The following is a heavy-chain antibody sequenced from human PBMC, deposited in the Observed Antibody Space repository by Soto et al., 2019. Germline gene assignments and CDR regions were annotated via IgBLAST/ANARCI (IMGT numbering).Heavy chain of an antibody. D-gene: IGHD2-15*01. CDR2: IRSKAYDGTA. CDR3: TRKQGSGGSCYSDC. J-gene: IGHJ4*02. Sequence: GGSLRLSCTASGFPFVDYAMGWFRQAPGKGMEWVGFIRSKAYDGTAEYAASVKGRFTISRDDSKGIAYLQMNSLKTEDTAVYFCTRKQGSGGSCYSDCWGKGTLVTVPS. V-gene: IGHV3-49*03. CDR1: GFPFVDYA.